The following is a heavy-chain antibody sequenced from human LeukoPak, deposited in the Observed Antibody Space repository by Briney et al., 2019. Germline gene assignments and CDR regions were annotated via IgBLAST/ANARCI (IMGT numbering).Heavy chain of an antibody. CDR3: AREPAGNFDY. CDR1: GGSISSYY. V-gene: IGHV4-4*07. Sequence: PSETLSLTRTVSGGSISSYYWSWIRQPARKGLEWIGRIYTSASTNYNPSPKSRVTMSVDTSKNQFSLKPSSVTAADTAVYYRAREPAGNFDYWGQGTLVTVSS. CDR2: IYTSAST. J-gene: IGHJ4*02. D-gene: IGHD6-13*01.